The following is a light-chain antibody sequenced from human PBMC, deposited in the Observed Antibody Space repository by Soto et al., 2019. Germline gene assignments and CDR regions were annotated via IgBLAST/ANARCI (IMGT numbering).Light chain of an antibody. Sequence: DVVMTQYPLSLPVTLGQPASISCWSSQSFVYRDGNPYLNWFQQRPGQSPMRLSYKVSNRDSGVPDRFSGSGSGTDFTLKISSVEAEDVGVSDCMQGTHWSLTFGQGTNLEIK. CDR3: MQGTHWSLT. V-gene: IGKV2-30*01. CDR1: QSFVYRDGNPY. CDR2: KVS. J-gene: IGKJ2*01.